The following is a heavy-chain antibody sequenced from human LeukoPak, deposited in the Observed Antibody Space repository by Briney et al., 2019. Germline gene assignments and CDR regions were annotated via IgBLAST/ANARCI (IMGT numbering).Heavy chain of an antibody. CDR3: ARDSMASHQLSDETYYFDY. CDR2: ISSSSSYI. Sequence: PGGSLRLSCAASGFTFSSYSMNWVRQAPGKGLEWVSSISSSSSYIYYADSVKGRFTISRDNAKKSLYLQMNSLRAEDTAVYYCARDSMASHQLSDETYYFDYWGQGTLVAVSS. V-gene: IGHV3-21*01. J-gene: IGHJ4*02. D-gene: IGHD2-2*01. CDR1: GFTFSSYS.